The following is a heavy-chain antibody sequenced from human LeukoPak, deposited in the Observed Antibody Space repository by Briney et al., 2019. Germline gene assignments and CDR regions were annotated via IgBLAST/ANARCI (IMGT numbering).Heavy chain of an antibody. CDR1: GYSISSGYY. CDR3: ARVVNEYDFWSGYYKGYFDY. V-gene: IGHV4-38-2*02. Sequence: PSETLSLTCTVSGYSISSGYYWGWIRQPPGKGLEWIGSIYHSGSTYYNPSLKSRVTISVDTSKNQFSLKLSSVTAADTAVYYCARVVNEYDFWSGYYKGYFDYWGQGTLVTVSS. D-gene: IGHD3-3*01. CDR2: IYHSGST. J-gene: IGHJ4*02.